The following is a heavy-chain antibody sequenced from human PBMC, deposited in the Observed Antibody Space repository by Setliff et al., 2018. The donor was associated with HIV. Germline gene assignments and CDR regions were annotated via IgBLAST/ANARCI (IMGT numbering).Heavy chain of an antibody. CDR3: ARGGYYDRFGSFNI. Sequence: PSETLSLTCSVSGGPIIGYYWSWIRQPPGKRLEWIGYTYYSGDTNYNPSLKSRVTILADTSKKQFSLRLRSVTAADTAVYYCARGGYYDRFGSFNICGQGTMVTVSS. D-gene: IGHD3-22*01. CDR1: GGPIIGYY. CDR2: TYYSGDT. V-gene: IGHV4-59*01. J-gene: IGHJ3*02.